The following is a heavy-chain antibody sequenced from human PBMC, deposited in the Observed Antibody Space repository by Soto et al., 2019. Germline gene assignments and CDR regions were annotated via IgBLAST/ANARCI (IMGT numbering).Heavy chain of an antibody. CDR2: IYHSAIA. J-gene: IGHJ4*02. Sequence: QLQLQESGSGLVKPSQTLSLTCAVSGGSISSAGYSWSWIRQPPGKGLEWIGYIYHSAIAYYNPSLQSRITRPLASPDSQFPVNLSSVTPAATSVYYCVRGQGYGVHFIHWGRGTLVTVPS. CDR3: VRGQGYGVHFIH. CDR1: GGSISSAGYS. D-gene: IGHD5-18*01. V-gene: IGHV4-30-2*01.